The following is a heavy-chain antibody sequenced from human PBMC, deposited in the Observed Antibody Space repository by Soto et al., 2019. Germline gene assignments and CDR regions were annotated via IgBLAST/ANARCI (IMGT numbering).Heavy chain of an antibody. Sequence: EVQLVESGGGLVQPGGSLRLSCAASGFTFSNYAMNWVRQAPGKGLEWVSYIYRSGTTVYYADSVKGLLTISRDDAENALYLQMDSLRDEDTAVYYCARDNSGRKSFIVDYWGQGTLVTVSS. V-gene: IGHV3-48*02. J-gene: IGHJ4*02. CDR3: ARDNSGRKSFIVDY. D-gene: IGHD1-26*01. CDR1: GFTFSNYA. CDR2: IYRSGTTV.